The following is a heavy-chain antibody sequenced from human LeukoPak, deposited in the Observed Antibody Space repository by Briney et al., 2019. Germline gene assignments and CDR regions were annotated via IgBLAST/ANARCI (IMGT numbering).Heavy chain of an antibody. CDR3: AKSIAAAGPIDY. V-gene: IGHV3-23*01. Sequence: GGSLRLSCAASGFTFSSYAMSWVRQAPGKGLEWVSVISGSGTNTYYADSVKGRFTISRDNSKNTLYLQMNSLRAEDTAVYYCAKSIAAAGPIDYWGQGTLVTVSS. CDR2: ISGSGTNT. D-gene: IGHD6-13*01. J-gene: IGHJ4*02. CDR1: GFTFSSYA.